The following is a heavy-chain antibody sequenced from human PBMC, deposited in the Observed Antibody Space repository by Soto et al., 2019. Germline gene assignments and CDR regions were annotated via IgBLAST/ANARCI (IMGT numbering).Heavy chain of an antibody. Sequence: QVQLQESGPGLVKPSGTLSLTCAVSGGSISSSNWWSWVRQPPGKGLEWIGEIYHSGSTNYNPSLKSRVTISVDKSKNQFSLKLSSVTAADTAVYYCARYQLEAPPDYYGSGSYFAFDIWGQGTMVTVSS. J-gene: IGHJ3*02. CDR3: ARYQLEAPPDYYGSGSYFAFDI. CDR1: GGSISSSNW. CDR2: IYHSGST. D-gene: IGHD3-10*01. V-gene: IGHV4-4*02.